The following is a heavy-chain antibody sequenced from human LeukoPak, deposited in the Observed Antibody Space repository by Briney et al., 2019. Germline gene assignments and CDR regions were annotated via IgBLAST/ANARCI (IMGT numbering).Heavy chain of an antibody. V-gene: IGHV3-53*01. Sequence: GGSLRLSCAASGFTVSSNYMSWVRQAPGKGLEWVSVIYSGGSTYYADSVKGRFTISRDNAKNSLYLQMNSLRADDTAVYYCARDGNYFDTTPNWFDTWGQGTLVTVSS. J-gene: IGHJ5*02. D-gene: IGHD3-22*01. CDR3: ARDGNYFDTTPNWFDT. CDR1: GFTVSSNY. CDR2: IYSGGST.